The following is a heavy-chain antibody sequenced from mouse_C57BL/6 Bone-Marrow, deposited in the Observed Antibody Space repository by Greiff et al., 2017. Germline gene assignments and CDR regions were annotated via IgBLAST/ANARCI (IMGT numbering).Heavy chain of an antibody. Sequence: EVMLVESGGGLVKPGGSLKLSCAASGFTFSDYGMHWVRQAPEKGLEWVAYISSGSSTIYYADTVKGRFTISRDNAKNTLFLQMTSLRSEDTAMYYCARRIPYYYGRSPFAYWGQGTLVTVSA. V-gene: IGHV5-17*01. D-gene: IGHD1-1*01. CDR1: GFTFSDYG. CDR2: ISSGSSTI. J-gene: IGHJ3*01. CDR3: ARRIPYYYGRSPFAY.